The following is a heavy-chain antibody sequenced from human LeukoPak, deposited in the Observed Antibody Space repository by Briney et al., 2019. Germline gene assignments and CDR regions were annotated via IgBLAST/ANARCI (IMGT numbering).Heavy chain of an antibody. V-gene: IGHV3-7*01. Sequence: GGSLRLSCAASGFTFSSYWMSWVRQAPGKGLEWVANIKQDGSEKYYVDSVKGRFTISRDNAKNSLYLQMNSLRAEDTAVYYCARDYGDFPFDYWGQGTLVTVSP. J-gene: IGHJ4*02. CDR3: ARDYGDFPFDY. D-gene: IGHD4-17*01. CDR2: IKQDGSEK. CDR1: GFTFSSYW.